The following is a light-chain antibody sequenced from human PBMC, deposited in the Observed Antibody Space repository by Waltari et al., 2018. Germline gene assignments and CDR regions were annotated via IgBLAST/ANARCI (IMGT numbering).Light chain of an antibody. CDR1: QSISSF. CDR2: AAS. Sequence: DIQMTQSPSSLSASVGDRVNITCRASQSISSFLNWYQQKAGKAPKLLIFAASSLQSGVPSKFSGSGSGTEFTLTISSLQPEDIATYYCQQSYNTLWTFGQGTKVEVK. J-gene: IGKJ1*01. V-gene: IGKV1-39*01. CDR3: QQSYNTLWT.